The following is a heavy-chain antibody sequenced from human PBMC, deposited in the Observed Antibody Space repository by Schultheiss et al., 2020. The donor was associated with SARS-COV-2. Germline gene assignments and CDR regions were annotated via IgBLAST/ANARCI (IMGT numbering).Heavy chain of an antibody. D-gene: IGHD1-26*01. CDR1: GGTFSSYA. CDR3: ARDPQWELLGLGAFDI. V-gene: IGHV1-2*02. J-gene: IGHJ3*02. Sequence: ASVKVSCKASGGTFSSYAISWVRQAPGQGLEWMGWINPNSGGTNYAQKFQGRVTMTRDTSISTAYMELRSLRSDDTAVYYCARDPQWELLGLGAFDIWGQGTMVTVSS. CDR2: INPNSGGT.